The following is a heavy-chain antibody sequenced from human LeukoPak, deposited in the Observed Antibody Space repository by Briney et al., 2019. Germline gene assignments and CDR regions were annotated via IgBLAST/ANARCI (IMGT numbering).Heavy chain of an antibody. CDR2: IYTSGST. J-gene: IGHJ5*02. CDR3: ARFLGYHGQKNWLDP. Sequence: SETLSLTCTVSGGSISSYYWSWIRQPPGKGLEWIGYIYTSGSTNYNPSLKSRVTISVDTSKNQFSLKLSSVTAADTAVYYWARFLGYHGQKNWLDPWGQGTLVTVSS. V-gene: IGHV4-4*09. D-gene: IGHD5-12*01. CDR1: GGSISSYY.